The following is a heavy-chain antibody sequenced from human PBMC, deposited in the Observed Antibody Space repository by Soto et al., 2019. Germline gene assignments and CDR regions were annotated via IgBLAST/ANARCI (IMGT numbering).Heavy chain of an antibody. CDR1: GFTFSSYG. CDR3: ARTAGYDYVWGSSGLDP. CDR2: ISYDGSDK. D-gene: IGHD3-16*01. Sequence: QVRLVESGGGVVQPGRSLRLSCAASGFTFSSYGMHWVRQAPGKGLEWVTVISYDGSDKYYGDAVKGRFTISRDDSKNTVDLQMNSLRDEDTAVYYCARTAGYDYVWGSSGLDPWGQGTLVTVSS. J-gene: IGHJ5*02. V-gene: IGHV3-30*03.